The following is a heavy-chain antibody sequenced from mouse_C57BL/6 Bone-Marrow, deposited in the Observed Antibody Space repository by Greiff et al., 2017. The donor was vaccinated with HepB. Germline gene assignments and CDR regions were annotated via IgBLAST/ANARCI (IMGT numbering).Heavy chain of an antibody. J-gene: IGHJ2*01. Sequence: VQLQQSGAELVRPGASVKLSCTASGFNIKDDYMHWVKQRPEQGLEWIGWIDPENGDTEYASKFQGKATITADTSSNTAYLQLSSLTSEDTAVYYCTTSYGSSFYYFDYWGQGTTLTVSS. CDR2: IDPENGDT. D-gene: IGHD1-1*01. CDR3: TTSYGSSFYYFDY. V-gene: IGHV14-4*01. CDR1: GFNIKDDY.